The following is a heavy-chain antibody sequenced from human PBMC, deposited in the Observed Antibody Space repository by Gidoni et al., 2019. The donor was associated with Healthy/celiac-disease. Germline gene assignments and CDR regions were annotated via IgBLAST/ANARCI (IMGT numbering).Heavy chain of an antibody. CDR1: VSTFRSYC. V-gene: IGHV3-74*01. Sequence: VQLVESGGGLVQPGWSLRLSCAASVSTFRSYCGQWVRQAPGKGLVRVSRINSDGSSTSYADSWNGRFTISRDNAKNTLYLQMTSLRAEDTAVYYCAREATVTTCYGMDVWGQGTTVTVSS. CDR3: AREATVTTCYGMDV. D-gene: IGHD4-4*01. CDR2: INSDGSST. J-gene: IGHJ6*02.